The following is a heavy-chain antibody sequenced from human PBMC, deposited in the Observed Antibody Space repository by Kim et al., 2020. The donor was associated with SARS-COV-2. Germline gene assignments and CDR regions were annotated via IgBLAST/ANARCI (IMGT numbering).Heavy chain of an antibody. CDR2: IWYDGSNK. CDR1: GFTFSTYG. J-gene: IGHJ4*02. CDR3: ARYLPTMTIVTTSFDY. V-gene: IGHV3-33*01. Sequence: GGSLRLSCAASGFTFSTYGMHWVRQAPGKGLEWVAVIWYDGSNKYYGDSVKGRFTISRDNSKNTLYLQMNSLRVEDTAVYYCARYLPTMTIVTTSFDYWGQGTLVTVSS. D-gene: IGHD4-4*01.